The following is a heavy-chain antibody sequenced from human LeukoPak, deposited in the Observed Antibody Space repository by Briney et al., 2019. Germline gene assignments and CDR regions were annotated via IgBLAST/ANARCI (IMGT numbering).Heavy chain of an antibody. V-gene: IGHV3-33*06. CDR2: IWYDGSNK. CDR1: GFTFSSYG. J-gene: IGHJ4*02. D-gene: IGHD3-3*01. CDR3: AKSGLRFLEWLLPLDY. Sequence: GRSLRLSCAASGFTFSSYGMHWVRQAPGKGLEWVAVIWYDGSNKYYADSVKGRFTISRDNSKNTLYLQMNSLRAEDTAVYYCAKSGLRFLEWLLPLDYWGQGTLVTVSS.